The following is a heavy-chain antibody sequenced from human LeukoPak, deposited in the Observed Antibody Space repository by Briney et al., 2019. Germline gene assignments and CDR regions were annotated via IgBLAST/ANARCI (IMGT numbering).Heavy chain of an antibody. Sequence: GASVKVSCKASGYTFTGYYMHWVRQAPGQGLEWMGWMNPNSGNTGYAQKFQGRVTMTRNTSISTAYMELSSLRSEDTAVYYCARGRSELQRQLWFGELFLWFDPWGQGTLVTVSS. V-gene: IGHV1-8*02. J-gene: IGHJ5*02. CDR1: GYTFTGYY. D-gene: IGHD3-10*01. CDR3: ARGRSELQRQLWFGELFLWFDP. CDR2: MNPNSGNT.